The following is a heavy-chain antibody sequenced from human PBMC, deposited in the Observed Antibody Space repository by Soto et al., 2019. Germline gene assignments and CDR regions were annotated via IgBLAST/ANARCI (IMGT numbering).Heavy chain of an antibody. CDR3: AKPPWDSGWYYRDAFDI. Sequence: GGSLRLSCAASGFTFSSYTMSWVRQAPGKGLEWVSAISGSGGSTYYADSVKGRFTISRDNSKNTLYLQMNSLRAEDTAVYYCAKPPWDSGWYYRDAFDIWGQGTMVTVSS. V-gene: IGHV3-23*01. CDR1: GFTFSSYT. D-gene: IGHD6-19*01. J-gene: IGHJ3*02. CDR2: ISGSGGST.